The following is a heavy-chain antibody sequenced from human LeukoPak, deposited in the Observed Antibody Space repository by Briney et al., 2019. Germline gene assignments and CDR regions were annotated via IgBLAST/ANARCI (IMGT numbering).Heavy chain of an antibody. CDR1: GGSFSGYY. J-gene: IGHJ4*02. CDR2: INHSGGT. D-gene: IGHD4-17*01. V-gene: IGHV4-34*01. Sequence: SETLSLTCAVYGGSFSGYYWSWIRQPPGKGLEWIGEINHSGGTNYNPSLKSRVTISVDTSKNQFSLKLSSVTAADTAVYYCARVGVTTYLQLDYWGQGTLVTVSS. CDR3: ARVGVTTYLQLDY.